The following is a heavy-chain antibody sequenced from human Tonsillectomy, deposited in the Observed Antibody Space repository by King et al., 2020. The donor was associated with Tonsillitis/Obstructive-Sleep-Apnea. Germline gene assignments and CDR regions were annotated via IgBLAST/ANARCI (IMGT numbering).Heavy chain of an antibody. D-gene: IGHD1-1*01. CDR3: AKVGTGYWYFDL. CDR1: GFTFSTYG. J-gene: IGHJ2*01. V-gene: IGHV3-33*06. Sequence: VQRVESGGGVGQPGRSLRLSCAAAGFTFSTYGRHWVRQAPGKGLEGLAVIGYDGSNKYYPDSVKGRCTISRDNSNKTLYLQMNSLRAEDTAVYYCAKVGTGYWYFDLWGRGTLVTVSS. CDR2: IGYDGSNK.